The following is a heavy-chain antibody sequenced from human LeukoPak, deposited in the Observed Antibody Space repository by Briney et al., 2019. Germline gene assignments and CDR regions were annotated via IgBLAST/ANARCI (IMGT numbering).Heavy chain of an antibody. D-gene: IGHD3-3*02. Sequence: PGGSLRLSCAASGFTFSSYEMNWVRQAPGKGLEWVPYISSSGSTIYYADSVKGRFTISRDNAKNTLYLQMNSLRAEDTAVYYCAKVAWKDYWGQGTLVTVSS. CDR3: AKVAWKDY. V-gene: IGHV3-48*03. J-gene: IGHJ4*02. CDR1: GFTFSSYE. CDR2: ISSSGSTI.